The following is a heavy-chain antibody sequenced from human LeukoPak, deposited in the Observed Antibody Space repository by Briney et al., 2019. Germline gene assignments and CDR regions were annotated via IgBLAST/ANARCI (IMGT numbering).Heavy chain of an antibody. Sequence: PGGSLRLSCAASGFTFSSYAMSWVRQAPGKGLEWVSAISGSGGSTYYADSVKGRFTISRDNSKNTLYLQMNSLRAEDTAVYYCAHTIFGVVTFDYWGQGTLVTVSS. CDR2: ISGSGGST. D-gene: IGHD3-3*01. J-gene: IGHJ4*02. V-gene: IGHV3-23*01. CDR3: AHTIFGVVTFDY. CDR1: GFTFSSYA.